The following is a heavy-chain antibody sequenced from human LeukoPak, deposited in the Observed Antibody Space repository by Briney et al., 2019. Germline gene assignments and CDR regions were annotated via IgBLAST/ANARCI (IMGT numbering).Heavy chain of an antibody. CDR1: GYTFTSYY. CDR2: INPNSGGT. Sequence: ASVKVSCKASGYTFTSYYMHWVRQAPGQGLEWMGRINPNSGGTNYAQKFQGRVTMTRDTSISTAYMELSRLRSDDTAVYYCASGGSDGDPWYFDYWGQGTLVTVSS. CDR3: ASGGSDGDPWYFDY. V-gene: IGHV1-2*06. J-gene: IGHJ4*02. D-gene: IGHD4-17*01.